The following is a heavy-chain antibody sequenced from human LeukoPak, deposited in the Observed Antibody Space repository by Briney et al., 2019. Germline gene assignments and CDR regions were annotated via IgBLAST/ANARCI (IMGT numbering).Heavy chain of an antibody. D-gene: IGHD6-13*01. CDR3: ARHRAAAGTNP. V-gene: IGHV4-59*08. CDR2: IYYSGST. Sequence: SETLSLTCTVSGGSISSYYWSWIRQPPGKGLEWIGYIYYSGSTNYNPSLKSRVTISVDTSKSQFSLKLSSVTAADTAVYYCARHRAAAGTNPWGQGTLVTVSS. J-gene: IGHJ5*02. CDR1: GGSISSYY.